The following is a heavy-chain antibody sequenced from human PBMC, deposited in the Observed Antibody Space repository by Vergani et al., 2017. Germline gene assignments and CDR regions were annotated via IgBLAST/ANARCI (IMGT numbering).Heavy chain of an antibody. CDR1: GFIFSTYA. CDR2: IRSAESRR. J-gene: IGHJ4*02. V-gene: IGHV3-23*01. CDR3: AKEGGGYCSGGTFYRGY. Sequence: EVQLLESGGDLVQPGGSLRLSCTASGFIFSTYAMSWVRQAPGKGLEWVASIRSAESRRYYGDSMEGPFTISRDNSKNTLYLQMKSLRTEDTAVYYCAKEGGGYCSGGTFYRGYWGQGTLVIVSS. D-gene: IGHD2-15*01.